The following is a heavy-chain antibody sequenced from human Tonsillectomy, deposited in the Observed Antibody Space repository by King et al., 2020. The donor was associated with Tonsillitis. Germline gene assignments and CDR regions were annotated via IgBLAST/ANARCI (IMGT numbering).Heavy chain of an antibody. V-gene: IGHV1-8*01. J-gene: IGHJ4*02. Sequence: QLVESGAEVKKPGASVKVSCKASGYTFTRYHINWVRQATGQGLEWMGWMNSNSGNIGYAQKFQGRVTMTRNTSISTAYMELSSLRSEDTAMYSCAYLSSSGWYNGAGWGQGTLVTVSS. D-gene: IGHD6-19*01. CDR1: GYTFTRYH. CDR3: AYLSSSGWYNGAG. CDR2: MNSNSGNI.